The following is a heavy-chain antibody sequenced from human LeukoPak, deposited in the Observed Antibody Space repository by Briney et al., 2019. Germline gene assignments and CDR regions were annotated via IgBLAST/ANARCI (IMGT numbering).Heavy chain of an antibody. CDR2: IYHSGST. V-gene: IGHV4-30-2*01. CDR1: GGSISSGGYS. D-gene: IGHD2-21*02. J-gene: IGHJ3*02. Sequence: TSETLSLACAVSGGSISSGGYSWSWIRQPPGKGPEWIGYIYHSGSTYYNPSLKSRVTISVDRSKNQFSLKLSSVTAADTAVYYCARGGDKRAFDIWGQGTMVTVSS. CDR3: ARGGDKRAFDI.